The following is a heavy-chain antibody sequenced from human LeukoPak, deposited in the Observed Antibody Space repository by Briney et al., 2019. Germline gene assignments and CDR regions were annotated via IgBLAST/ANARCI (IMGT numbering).Heavy chain of an antibody. Sequence: PSETLSLTCAVYGGSFSSYYWGWIRQPPGKGLEWIGSIYYSGSTYYNPSLKSRVTISVDTSKNQFSLKLSSVTAADTAVYYCAMVAGTRGFDYWGQGTLVTVSS. J-gene: IGHJ4*02. V-gene: IGHV4-39*01. D-gene: IGHD6-19*01. CDR2: IYYSGST. CDR1: GGSFSSYY. CDR3: AMVAGTRGFDY.